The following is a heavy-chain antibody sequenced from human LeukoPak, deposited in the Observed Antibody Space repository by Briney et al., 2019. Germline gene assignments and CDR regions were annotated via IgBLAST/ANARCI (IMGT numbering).Heavy chain of an antibody. Sequence: GGSLRLSCAASGFTFSSYSMNWVRQAPGKGLEWVSYISSSSSTIYYADSVKGRFTISRDNAKNSLYPQMNSLRAEDTAVYYCARDLCSSTSCYAGWFDPWGQGALVAVSS. J-gene: IGHJ5*02. CDR3: ARDLCSSTSCYAGWFDP. V-gene: IGHV3-48*01. D-gene: IGHD2-2*01. CDR1: GFTFSSYS. CDR2: ISSSSSTI.